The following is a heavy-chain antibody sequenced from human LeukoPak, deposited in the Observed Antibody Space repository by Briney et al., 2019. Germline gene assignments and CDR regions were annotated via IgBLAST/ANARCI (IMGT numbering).Heavy chain of an antibody. CDR3: ARGYGDY. D-gene: IGHD4-17*01. Sequence: ASETLSFTCTVSGYSISSGYYWGWIRQPPGKGLEWIGSIYHSGSTYYNPSLKSRVTISVDTSKNQFSLKLSSVTAADTAVYYCARGYGDYWGQGTLVTVSS. CDR1: GYSISSGYY. V-gene: IGHV4-38-2*02. CDR2: IYHSGST. J-gene: IGHJ4*02.